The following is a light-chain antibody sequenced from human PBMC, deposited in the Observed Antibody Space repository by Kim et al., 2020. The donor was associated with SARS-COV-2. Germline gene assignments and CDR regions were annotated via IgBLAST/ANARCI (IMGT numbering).Light chain of an antibody. CDR3: QQYGSSPRT. J-gene: IGKJ2*01. CDR2: GAS. CDR1: QSVTSSD. Sequence: EIVLTQSPGTVSLFPGERATLSCRASQSVTSSDLAWYQQRPGRAPRLLIYGASSRATGIPDRFSGSGSGTDFTLTISRLEPEDFAIYYCQQYGSSPRTLGQGTKLQI. V-gene: IGKV3-20*01.